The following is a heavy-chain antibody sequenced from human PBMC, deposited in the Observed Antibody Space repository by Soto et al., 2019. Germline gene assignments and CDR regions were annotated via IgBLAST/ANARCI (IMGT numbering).Heavy chain of an antibody. CDR1: GYTFTSYY. CDR2: INPSGDST. J-gene: IGHJ4*02. Sequence: EASVKVSCKASGYTFTSYYMHWVRQAPGQGLEWMGIINPSGDSTSYAQKFQGRVTMTRDTSTSTVYMELSSLRSEDTAVYYCATRWQTGRDPFDYWGQGTLVTVSS. CDR3: ATRWQTGRDPFDY. V-gene: IGHV1-46*01. D-gene: IGHD2-15*01.